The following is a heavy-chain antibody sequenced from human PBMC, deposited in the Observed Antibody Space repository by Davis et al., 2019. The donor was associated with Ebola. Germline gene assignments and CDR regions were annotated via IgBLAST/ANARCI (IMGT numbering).Heavy chain of an antibody. Sequence: GESLKISCAASGFTFSSYSMNWVRQAPGKGLEWVSSISSSSSYIYYADSVKGRFTISRDNAKNSLYLQMNSLRDEDTAVYYCARDPDNYDILTGYYWQDAFDIWGQGTMVTVSS. CDR1: GFTFSSYS. CDR3: ARDPDNYDILTGYYWQDAFDI. J-gene: IGHJ3*02. D-gene: IGHD3-9*01. CDR2: ISSSSSYI. V-gene: IGHV3-21*01.